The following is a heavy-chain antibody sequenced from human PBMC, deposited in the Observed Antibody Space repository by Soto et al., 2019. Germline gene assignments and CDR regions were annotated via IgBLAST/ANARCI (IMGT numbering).Heavy chain of an antibody. Sequence: ASVKVSCKASGGTFSSYAISWVRQAPGQGLEWMGGIIPIFGTANYAQKFQGRVTITADESTSTAYMELSSLRSEDTAVYYCATRGRGFVVVTGYYYYYGMDVWGQGTTVTVSS. V-gene: IGHV1-69*13. J-gene: IGHJ6*02. CDR3: ATRGRGFVVVTGYYYYYGMDV. CDR1: GGTFSSYA. CDR2: IIPIFGTA. D-gene: IGHD2-21*02.